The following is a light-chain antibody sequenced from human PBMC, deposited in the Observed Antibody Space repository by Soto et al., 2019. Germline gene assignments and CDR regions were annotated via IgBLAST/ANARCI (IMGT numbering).Light chain of an antibody. CDR1: QSVSSN. CDR2: GAS. V-gene: IGKV3-15*01. J-gene: IGKJ4*01. CDR3: QQYNNWFT. Sequence: DIVMTQSPATLSVSPGERATLSCRASQSVSSNLAWYQQKPGQAPRLLIYGASTRATGIPARFSGSGSGTEFTLTISSLQSEDFAVYYCQQYNNWFTFGGGTKVDIK.